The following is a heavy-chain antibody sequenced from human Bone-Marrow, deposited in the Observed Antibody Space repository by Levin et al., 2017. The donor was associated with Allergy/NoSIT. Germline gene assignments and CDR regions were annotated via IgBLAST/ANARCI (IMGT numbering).Heavy chain of an antibody. Sequence: WVRQAPGLGLEWMGWVSAYSGNTNYALNLQDRVTMTTDTATNTAYMELTSLRSDDTAIYYCARGHFPYYYYGMDVWGQGTTVVVSS. V-gene: IGHV1-18*01. J-gene: IGHJ6*02. CDR2: VSAYSGNT. CDR3: ARGHFPYYYYGMDV.